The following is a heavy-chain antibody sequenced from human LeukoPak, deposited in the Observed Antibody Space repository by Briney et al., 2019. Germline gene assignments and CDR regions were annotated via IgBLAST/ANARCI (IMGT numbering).Heavy chain of an antibody. D-gene: IGHD2-2*01. J-gene: IGHJ3*02. CDR1: GGTFSSYA. CDR3: ARDRAVVIPAALSGGAFDI. CDR2: IIPILGIA. Sequence: SVKVSCKASGGTFSSYAISWVRQAPGQGLEWMGRIIPILGIANYAQKFQGRVTITADKSTSTAYMELSSLRSEDTAVYYCARDRAVVIPAALSGGAFDIWGQGTMVTVSS. V-gene: IGHV1-69*04.